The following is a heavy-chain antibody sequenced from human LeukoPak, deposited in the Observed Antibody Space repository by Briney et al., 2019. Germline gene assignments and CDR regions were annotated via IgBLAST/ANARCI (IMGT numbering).Heavy chain of an antibody. CDR1: GYTFTGYY. CDR2: INTNSGGT. J-gene: IGHJ4*02. D-gene: IGHD6-13*01. V-gene: IGHV1-2*04. Sequence: ASVKVSCKASGYTFTGYYMYWVRQAPRQGLEWMGWINTNSGGTNYAQKFQGWVTMTTGTSISTAYMELSWQRSDDTAVYYCARDRGRYSGSWYLFDYWGQGTLVTVSS. CDR3: ARDRGRYSGSWYLFDY.